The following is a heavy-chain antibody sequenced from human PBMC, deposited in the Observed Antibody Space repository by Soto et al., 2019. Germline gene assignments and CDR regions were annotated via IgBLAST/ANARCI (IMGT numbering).Heavy chain of an antibody. CDR1: GGTVSSYA. CDR2: IIPIFGTA. CDR3: ARINSGSYYYYYYYGMDV. D-gene: IGHD1-26*01. Sequence: QVQLVQSGAEVKKPGSSVKVSCKASGGTVSSYAISWVRQAPGQGLEWMGGIIPIFGTANYAQKFQGRVTITADESTSTAYMELSSLRSEDTAVYYCARINSGSYYYYYYYGMDVWGQGTTVTVSS. V-gene: IGHV1-69*01. J-gene: IGHJ6*02.